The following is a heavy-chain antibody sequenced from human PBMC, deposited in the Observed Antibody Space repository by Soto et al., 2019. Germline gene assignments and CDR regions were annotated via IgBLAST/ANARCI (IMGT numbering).Heavy chain of an antibody. CDR2: ISWNSGNI. D-gene: IGHD5-18*01. CDR3: VRSKGGYSYGTPFDY. V-gene: IGHV3-9*01. CDR1: GFTFDDYA. J-gene: IGHJ4*02. Sequence: SLRLSCAASGFTFDDYAMHWVRQVLGKGLEWVSSISWNSGNIGYADSVKGRFTTSRDNAKNSLYLQMNSLRPKDTALYYCVRSKGGYSYGTPFDYWGQGTLVTVSS.